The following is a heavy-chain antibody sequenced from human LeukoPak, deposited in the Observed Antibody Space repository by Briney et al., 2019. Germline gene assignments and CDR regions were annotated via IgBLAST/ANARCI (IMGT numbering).Heavy chain of an antibody. CDR2: INPNSGGT. J-gene: IGHJ5*02. Sequence: ASVKVSCKASGYTFTGYYMHWVRQAPGQGLEWMGWINPNSGGTNYAQKFQGRVTMTRDTSISTAYMELSRLRSDDTTVYYCARVDCSGGSCYWFDPWSQGTLVTVSS. D-gene: IGHD2-15*01. V-gene: IGHV1-2*02. CDR3: ARVDCSGGSCYWFDP. CDR1: GYTFTGYY.